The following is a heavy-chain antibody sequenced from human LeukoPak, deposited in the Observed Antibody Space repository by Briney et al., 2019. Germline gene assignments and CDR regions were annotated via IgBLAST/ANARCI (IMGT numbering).Heavy chain of an antibody. CDR3: ARPIRMQPVAFFDC. CDR1: GFTFSSYS. CDR2: ISSSSSYI. J-gene: IGHJ4*02. Sequence: PGGSLRLSCAASGFTFSSYSMNWVRQAPGKGLEWVSFISSSSSYIYYADSVKGRFTISRDNAKNSLYLQMNSLRAEDTAVYYCARPIRMQPVAFFDCWGQGTVVTVS. V-gene: IGHV3-21*01. D-gene: IGHD2-15*01.